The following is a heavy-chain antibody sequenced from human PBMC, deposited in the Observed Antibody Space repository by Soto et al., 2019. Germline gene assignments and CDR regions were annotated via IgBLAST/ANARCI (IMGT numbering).Heavy chain of an antibody. CDR1: GFSLSNARMG. CDR2: IFSNDEK. CDR3: ARFYYVWGSYRYFDY. J-gene: IGHJ4*02. Sequence: QVTLKESGPVLVKPTETLTLTCTVSGFSLSNARMGVSWIRQPPGKALKWLAHIFSNDEKSYSTSLKSRLTISKDTSKSQVVLTMTNMDPVDTATYYCARFYYVWGSYRYFDYWGQGTLVTVSS. V-gene: IGHV2-26*01. D-gene: IGHD3-16*02.